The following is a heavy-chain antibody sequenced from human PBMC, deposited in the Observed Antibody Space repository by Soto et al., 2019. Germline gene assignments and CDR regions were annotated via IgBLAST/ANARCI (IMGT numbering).Heavy chain of an antibody. CDR2: IKQDGSEK. Sequence: XVCLRLSCAASGFSFSSYFMSWVRQAPGKGLEWVANIKQDGSEKYYVDSVKGRFTISRDNAKNSLYLQMNSLRAEDTAVYYCARGKYYYDSSGLYYYYYGMDVWGQGTTVTVSS. D-gene: IGHD3-22*01. CDR1: GFSFSSYF. J-gene: IGHJ6*02. V-gene: IGHV3-7*03. CDR3: ARGKYYYDSSGLYYYYYGMDV.